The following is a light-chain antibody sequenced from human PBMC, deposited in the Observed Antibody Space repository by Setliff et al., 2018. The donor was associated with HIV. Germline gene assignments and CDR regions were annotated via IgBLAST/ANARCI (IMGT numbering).Light chain of an antibody. V-gene: IGLV2-14*01. CDR3: SSYTSSSTYV. CDR2: DVS. J-gene: IGLJ1*01. Sequence: QSALTQPPSASGSPGQSVTISCTGTSSDVGGYNYVSWYQQHPGKAPKLMIYDVSKRSSGVSNRFSGSKSGNTASLTISGLQAEDEADYYCSSYTSSSTYVFGTGTKGTVL. CDR1: SSDVGGYNY.